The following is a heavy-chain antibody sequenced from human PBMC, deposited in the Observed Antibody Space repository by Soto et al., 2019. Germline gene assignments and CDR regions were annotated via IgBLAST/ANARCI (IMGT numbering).Heavy chain of an antibody. CDR3: ARVVRLMLYSDY. CDR1: GFTFSDYY. D-gene: IGHD2-8*01. CDR2: IGPSSSYT. Sequence: LRLSCAASGFTFSDYYMSWIRQAPGKGLEWVSYIGPSSSYTNYADSVKGRFAISRDNTKNSLYLQMNSLRAEDTAVYYCARVVRLMLYSDYWGQGTLVTVSS. J-gene: IGHJ4*02. V-gene: IGHV3-11*06.